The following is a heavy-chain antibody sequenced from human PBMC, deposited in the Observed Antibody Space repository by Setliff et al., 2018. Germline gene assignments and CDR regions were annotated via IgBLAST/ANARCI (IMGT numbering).Heavy chain of an antibody. D-gene: IGHD3-10*01. CDR3: ARAFGPSYGSGSMNWFDP. CDR1: GESFSNNY. V-gene: IGHV4-34*01. CDR2: SNHGGST. J-gene: IGHJ5*02. Sequence: PSETLSLTCSVYGESFSNNYWSWIRQTPGKGLEWIGESNHGGSTSYHPSLKSRLTMSVDTSKNQFSLKLTSVTAADTAVYYCARAFGPSYGSGSMNWFDPWGQGTLVTVSS.